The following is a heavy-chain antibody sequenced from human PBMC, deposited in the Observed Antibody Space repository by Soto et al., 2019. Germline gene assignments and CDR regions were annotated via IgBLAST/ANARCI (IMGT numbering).Heavy chain of an antibody. CDR1: GGTFSSYA. D-gene: IGHD1-1*01. Sequence: ASVKVSCKASGGTFSSYAISWVRQAPGQGLEWMGGIIPIFGTANYAQKFQGRVTITADESTSTAYMELSSLRSEDTAVYYCAREAGLENRLDYWGQGTLVTVSS. V-gene: IGHV1-69*13. CDR2: IIPIFGTA. CDR3: AREAGLENRLDY. J-gene: IGHJ4*02.